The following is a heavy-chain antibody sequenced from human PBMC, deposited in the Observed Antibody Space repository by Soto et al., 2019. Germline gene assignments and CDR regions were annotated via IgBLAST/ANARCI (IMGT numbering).Heavy chain of an antibody. CDR2: ISWNSGST. CDR1: GFIFDDFA. V-gene: IGHV3-9*01. CDR3: ARDTDSDTWNDPFDY. D-gene: IGHD1-1*01. Sequence: DVQLVESGGGLVQPGRSLRLSCAASGFIFDDFAMHWVRQAPGKGLEWVSGISWNSGSTDYAASVKGRFIISRDNARNSIYLQMNSLRPEDTALYYCARDTDSDTWNDPFDYWGQGALVIVS. J-gene: IGHJ4*02.